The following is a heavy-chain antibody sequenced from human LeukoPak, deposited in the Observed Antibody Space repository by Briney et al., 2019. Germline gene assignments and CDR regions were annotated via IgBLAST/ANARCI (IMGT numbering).Heavy chain of an antibody. CDR3: ARMHDFWSGYYTGMGWFDP. CDR2: IKQDGSEK. Sequence: GGSLRLSCAASGFTFSSYWMSWVRQAPGRGLEWVANIKQDGSEKYYVDSVKGRFTISRDNAKNSLYLQMNSLRAEDTAVYYCARMHDFWSGYYTGMGWFDPWGQGTLVTVSS. V-gene: IGHV3-7*01. D-gene: IGHD3-3*01. CDR1: GFTFSSYW. J-gene: IGHJ5*02.